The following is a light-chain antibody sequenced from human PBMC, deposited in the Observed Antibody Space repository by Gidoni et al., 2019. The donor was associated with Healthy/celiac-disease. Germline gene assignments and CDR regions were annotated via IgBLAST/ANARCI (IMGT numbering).Light chain of an antibody. V-gene: IGKV3-11*01. CDR3: QQRSNWPPLT. CDR1: QSVSSY. CDR2: DAS. Sequence: EIVLTQSPATLSLSPASQSVSSYLAWYQQKPGQAPRLLIYDASNRATGIPARFSGSGSGTDFTLTISSLEPEDFAVYYCQQRSNWPPLTFGQGTRLEIK. J-gene: IGKJ5*01.